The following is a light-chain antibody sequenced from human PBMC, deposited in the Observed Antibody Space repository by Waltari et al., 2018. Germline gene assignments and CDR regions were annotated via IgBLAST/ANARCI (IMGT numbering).Light chain of an antibody. J-gene: IGKJ2*01. Sequence: VVLTQSPLSLPVTLGQPAPISCSPSQSLVYSDGNIYLNWFHQRPGQSPRRLIYKISNRDSGVPDRFSGSGSGTDFTLKISRVEAEDVGIYYCMHGGHWPYTFGQGTKLEIK. CDR2: KIS. CDR3: MHGGHWPYT. V-gene: IGKV2-30*01. CDR1: QSLVYSDGNIY.